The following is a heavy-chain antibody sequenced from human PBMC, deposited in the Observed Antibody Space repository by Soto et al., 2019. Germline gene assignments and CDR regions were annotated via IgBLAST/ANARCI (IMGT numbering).Heavy chain of an antibody. CDR3: ARVTEMAKTLGP. CDR1: GGSISSYY. V-gene: IGHV4-59*01. Sequence: SETLSLTCTVSGGSISSYYWSWIRQPPGKGLEWIGYIYYSGSTNYNPSLKSRVTISVDTSKNQFSLKLSSVTAADTAVYYCARVTEMAKTLGPWGQGTLVTVSS. D-gene: IGHD5-12*01. CDR2: IYYSGST. J-gene: IGHJ5*02.